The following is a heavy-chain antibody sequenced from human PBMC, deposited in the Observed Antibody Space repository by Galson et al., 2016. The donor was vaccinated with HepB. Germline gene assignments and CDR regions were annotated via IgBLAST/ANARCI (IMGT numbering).Heavy chain of an antibody. CDR3: ARGKRGNYYYYYGMDV. CDR2: XXXSGST. J-gene: IGHJ6*02. V-gene: IGHV4-34*01. D-gene: IGHD1-1*01. CDR1: GGSFSGYX. Sequence: LSLTFAVYGGSFSGYXXXWXXXPPXXXLEXXXEXXXSGSTXYNPSLKSXVTISVDTSKNQFSLKLSSGTAADTAVYYCARGKRGNYYYYYGMDVWGQGTTXTVSS.